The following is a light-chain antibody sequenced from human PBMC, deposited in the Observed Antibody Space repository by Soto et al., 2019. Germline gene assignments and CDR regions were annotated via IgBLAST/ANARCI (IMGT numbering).Light chain of an antibody. CDR1: QSVSSN. Sequence: EIGMTQSPATMAVSPGESATLSCSASQSVSSNLAWYQQKPGQAPRLLIYGASTRATGIPASFSGSGSGTEFTLTISSLQSEDFAVYYCQQYNNWLTWTFGQGTKVDIK. J-gene: IGKJ1*01. CDR3: QQYNNWLTWT. V-gene: IGKV3-15*01. CDR2: GAS.